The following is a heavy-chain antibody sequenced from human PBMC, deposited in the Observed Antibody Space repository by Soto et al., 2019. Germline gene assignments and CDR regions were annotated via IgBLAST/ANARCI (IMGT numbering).Heavy chain of an antibody. Sequence: ASVKVSCKASGGSFSTYAISWVRQAPGQGLEWMGGIIPIFGTPNYAQKFQGRVTITADRSTSTAYRELNSLRSEDTAVYYCAAPRTDGYKVPGPSTYYYYGLDVWGQGTTVTVSS. D-gene: IGHD5-12*01. CDR2: IIPIFGTP. CDR1: GGSFSTYA. V-gene: IGHV1-69*06. J-gene: IGHJ6*02. CDR3: AAPRTDGYKVPGPSTYYYYGLDV.